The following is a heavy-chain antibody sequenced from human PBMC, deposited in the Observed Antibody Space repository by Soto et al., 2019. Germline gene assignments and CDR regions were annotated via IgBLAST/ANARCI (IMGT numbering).Heavy chain of an antibody. D-gene: IGHD3-3*01. V-gene: IGHV4-4*02. J-gene: IGHJ5*02. CDR1: GGSISSSNW. Sequence: QVQLQESGPGLVKPSGTLSLTCAVSGGSISSSNWWSWVRQPPGKGLEWIGEIYHSGSTNYNPSRTSTVARAVHQSKNHLSRRLSSVTAADTAVYYCARSTICGVPRGWFDPWGQGTLVTVAS. CDR3: ARSTICGVPRGWFDP. CDR2: IYHSGST.